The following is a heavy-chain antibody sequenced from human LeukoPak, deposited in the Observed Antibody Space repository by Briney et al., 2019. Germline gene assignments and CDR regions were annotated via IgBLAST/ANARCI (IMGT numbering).Heavy chain of an antibody. CDR3: AKDIGGRGSSSPSAFDY. CDR2: ISNSGGST. Sequence: GGSLRLSCAASGFIFSSYGMNWVRQAPGEGLEWVSAISNSGGSTYYADSMKGRFTISRDNSKNRLYRQMNSLRAEDTAIYYCAKDIGGRGSSSPSAFDYWGQGTLVTVSS. D-gene: IGHD6-6*01. V-gene: IGHV3-23*01. CDR1: GFIFSSYG. J-gene: IGHJ4*02.